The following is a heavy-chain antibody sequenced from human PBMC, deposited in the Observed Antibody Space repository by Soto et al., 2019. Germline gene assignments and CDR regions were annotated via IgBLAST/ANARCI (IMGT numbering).Heavy chain of an antibody. CDR1: GLAFSSYG. Sequence: GGSLRLSCAASGLAFSSYGMPWVRQAPGKGLEWVSAISGGGVNTYYADSVKGRFTISRDNSRNTLYLQMDSLRAEDTAVYYCAKKALTSSWTYFDYWGQGTLVTVSS. D-gene: IGHD3-10*01. V-gene: IGHV3-23*01. CDR2: ISGGGVNT. J-gene: IGHJ4*02. CDR3: AKKALTSSWTYFDY.